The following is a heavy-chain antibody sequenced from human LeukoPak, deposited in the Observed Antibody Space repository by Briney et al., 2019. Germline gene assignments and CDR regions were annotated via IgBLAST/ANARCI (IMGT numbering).Heavy chain of an antibody. V-gene: IGHV1-2*02. J-gene: IGHJ4*02. CDR2: INPNSGGT. Sequence: GASVKVSCKASGYTFTGYYMHWVRQAPGQGLEWMGWINPNSGGTNYAQKFQGRVTMTRDTSISTAYMELSSLRSEDTAVYYCARDREYYDILTGYYNLFDYWGQGTLVTVSS. D-gene: IGHD3-9*01. CDR3: ARDREYYDILTGYYNLFDY. CDR1: GYTFTGYY.